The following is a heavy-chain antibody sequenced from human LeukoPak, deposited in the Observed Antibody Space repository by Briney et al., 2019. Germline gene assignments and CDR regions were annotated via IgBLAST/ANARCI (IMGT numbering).Heavy chain of an antibody. Sequence: SGPTLVKPTQTLTLTCTFPGFSLSTNGVGVGWIRQPPGKALDWLALIYWDDNERYSPTLMGRLTITKDTSKNQVVLTMTNMDPVDTATYYCVHRDSKANFYGFAYWGQGTLVTVSS. CDR1: GFSLSTNGVG. D-gene: IGHD4-17*01. J-gene: IGHJ4*02. CDR2: IYWDDNE. CDR3: VHRDSKANFYGFAY. V-gene: IGHV2-5*02.